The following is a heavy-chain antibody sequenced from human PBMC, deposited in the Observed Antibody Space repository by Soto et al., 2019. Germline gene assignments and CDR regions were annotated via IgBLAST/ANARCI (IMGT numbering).Heavy chain of an antibody. Sequence: ASVKVSCKASGYTFTSYDINWVRQATGQGLEWMGWMNPNSGNTGYAQKFQGRVTMTTNTSISTAYMELSSLRSDDPAVYYFARAQLELTTRPYYYYYYMDVWGKGTTVTVSS. V-gene: IGHV1-8*01. D-gene: IGHD1-1*01. CDR2: MNPNSGNT. CDR1: GYTFTSYD. CDR3: ARAQLELTTRPYYYYYYMDV. J-gene: IGHJ6*03.